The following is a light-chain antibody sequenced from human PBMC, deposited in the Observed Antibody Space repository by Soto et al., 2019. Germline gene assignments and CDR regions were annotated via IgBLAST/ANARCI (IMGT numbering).Light chain of an antibody. J-gene: IGKJ1*01. CDR1: QTISSW. CDR2: KAS. CDR3: QQYETFSGT. Sequence: DIQMTQSPSTLHASVGDRVTITCRASQTISSWLAWYQQKPGKAPKLLIYKASTLKSGVPSRFSGSGSGTKFTLTIASLQPDDFATYYCQQYETFSGTFGPGTKVDIK. V-gene: IGKV1-5*03.